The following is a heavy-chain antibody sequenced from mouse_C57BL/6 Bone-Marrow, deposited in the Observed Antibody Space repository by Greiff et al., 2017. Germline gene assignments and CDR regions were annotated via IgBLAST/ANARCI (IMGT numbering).Heavy chain of an antibody. D-gene: IGHD2-3*01. Sequence: EVKLVESGGGLVQPGGSLSLSCAASGFTFTDYYMSWVRQPPGKALEWLGFIRNKANGYTTEYSASVKGRFTISRDNSQSILYLQMNALRAEDSATYYCARYYGDGYYCFDVWGTGTTVTVSS. CDR2: IRNKANGYTT. J-gene: IGHJ1*03. CDR3: ARYYGDGYYCFDV. CDR1: GFTFTDYY. V-gene: IGHV7-3*01.